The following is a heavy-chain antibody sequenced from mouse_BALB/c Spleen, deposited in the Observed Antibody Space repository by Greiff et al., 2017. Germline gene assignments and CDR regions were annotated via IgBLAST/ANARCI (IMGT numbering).Heavy chain of an antibody. CDR1: GYSITSGYY. Sequence: EVKLQESGPGLVKPSQSLSLTCSVTGYSITSGYYWNWIRQFPGNKLEWMGYISYDGSNNYNPSLKNRISITRDTSKNQFFLKLNSVTTEDTATYYCARSLYSDYAMDYWGQGTSVTVSS. CDR2: ISYDGSN. V-gene: IGHV3-6*02. J-gene: IGHJ4*01. D-gene: IGHD2-1*01. CDR3: ARSLYSDYAMDY.